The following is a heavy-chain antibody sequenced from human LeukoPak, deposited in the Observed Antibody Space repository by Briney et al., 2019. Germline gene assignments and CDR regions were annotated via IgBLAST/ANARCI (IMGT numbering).Heavy chain of an antibody. J-gene: IGHJ4*02. V-gene: IGHV4-39*07. Sequence: SETLSLTCSVSGVSIRSSSYYWAWIRRSPGKGPEWIGTIYYSGTTYYNPSLRSRISMSVDKSKNQFSLKLSSVTAADTAVYYCASRVDTGNFDYWGQGTLVTVSS. CDR2: IYYSGTT. CDR1: GVSIRSSSYY. D-gene: IGHD5-18*01. CDR3: ASRVDTGNFDY.